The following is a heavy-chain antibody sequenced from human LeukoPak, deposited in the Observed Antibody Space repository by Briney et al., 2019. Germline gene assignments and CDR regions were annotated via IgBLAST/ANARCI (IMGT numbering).Heavy chain of an antibody. Sequence: ASVKVSCKASGYTFTSYGISWVRQAPGQGLEWMGWISAYNGNTNYAQKLQGRVTMTTDTSTSTAYMDLRSLRSDDTAVYYCARAGAYCGGDCYSADYWGQGTLVTVSS. D-gene: IGHD2-21*02. V-gene: IGHV1-18*01. CDR1: GYTFTSYG. CDR2: ISAYNGNT. J-gene: IGHJ4*02. CDR3: ARAGAYCGGDCYSADY.